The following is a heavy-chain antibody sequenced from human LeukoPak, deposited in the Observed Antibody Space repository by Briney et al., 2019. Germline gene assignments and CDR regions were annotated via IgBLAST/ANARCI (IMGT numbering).Heavy chain of an antibody. CDR1: GYSISSDYY. CDR3: ARRRSSSSRTNYYFDY. D-gene: IGHD6-6*01. V-gene: IGHV4-38-2*01. J-gene: IGHJ4*02. Sequence: SETLSLTCAVSGYSISSDYYWGWIRQPPGKGLEWIGSIYHSGSTYYNPSLKSRVTISVDTSKNQFSLKLSSVTAADTAVYYCARRRSSSSRTNYYFDYWGQGTLVTVSS. CDR2: IYHSGST.